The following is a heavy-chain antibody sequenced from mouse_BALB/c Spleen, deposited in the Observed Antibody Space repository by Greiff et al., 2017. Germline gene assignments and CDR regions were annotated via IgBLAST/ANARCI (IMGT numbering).Heavy chain of an antibody. V-gene: IGHV1-14*01. J-gene: IGHJ4*01. D-gene: IGHD2-4*01. Sequence: VQLKESGPELVKPGASVKMSCKASGYTFTSYVMHWVKQKPGQGLEWIGYINPYNDGTKYNEKFKGKATLTSDKSSSTAYMELSSLTSEDSAVYYCARLNDYDPYAMDYWGQGTSVTVSS. CDR1: GYTFTSYV. CDR2: INPYNDGT. CDR3: ARLNDYDPYAMDY.